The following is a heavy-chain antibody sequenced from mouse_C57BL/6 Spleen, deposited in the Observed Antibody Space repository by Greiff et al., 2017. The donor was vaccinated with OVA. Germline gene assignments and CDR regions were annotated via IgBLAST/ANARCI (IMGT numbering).Heavy chain of an antibody. V-gene: IGHV1-15*01. CDR2: IDPETGGT. J-gene: IGHJ4*01. CDR3: TRREVLAMDY. CDR1: GYTFTDYE. Sequence: QVQLQQSGAELVRPGASVTLSCKASGYTFTDYEMHWVKQTPVHGLEWIGAIDPETGGTAYNQKFKGKAILTADKSSSTAYMELRSLTSEDSAVYYCTRREVLAMDYWGQGTSVTVSS.